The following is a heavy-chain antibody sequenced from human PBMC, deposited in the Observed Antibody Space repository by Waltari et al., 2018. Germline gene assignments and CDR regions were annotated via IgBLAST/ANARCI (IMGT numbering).Heavy chain of an antibody. V-gene: IGHV3-74*01. J-gene: IGHJ4*02. CDR1: GFTFNTYK. D-gene: IGHD1-26*01. Sequence: EVHLVESGGGLVQPGGSLRLSCVASGFTFNTYKMHWVRQAPGKGRVWVSRVNGDGGGAGYADSVQGRFTVSRDNARNRWYLQMNSLRAEDTAVYYCARETEWGPDYWGQGTLVTVSS. CDR2: VNGDGGGA. CDR3: ARETEWGPDY.